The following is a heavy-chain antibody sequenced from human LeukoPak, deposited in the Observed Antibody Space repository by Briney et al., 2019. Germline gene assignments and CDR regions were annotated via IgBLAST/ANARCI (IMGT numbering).Heavy chain of an antibody. CDR1: GDSISSNYYY. J-gene: IGHJ4*02. CDR3: ARIPVVPAAYFDY. Sequence: SETLSLTCTVSGDSISSNYYYWGWIRQPPGKGLEWIGSIYYSRSTYYNPSLKSRVTISVDTSKNQFSLKLSSVTAADTAVYYCARIPVVPAAYFDYWGQGTLVTVSS. V-gene: IGHV4-39*07. D-gene: IGHD2-2*01. CDR2: IYYSRST.